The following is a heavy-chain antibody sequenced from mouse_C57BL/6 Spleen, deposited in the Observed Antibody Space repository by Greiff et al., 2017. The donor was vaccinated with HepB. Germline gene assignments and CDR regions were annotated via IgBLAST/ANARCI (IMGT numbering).Heavy chain of an antibody. CDR2: IRNKANNHAT. Sequence: EVKVVESGGGLVQPGGSMKLSCAASGFTFSDAWMDWVRQSPEKGLEWVAEIRNKANNHATYYAESVKGRFTISRDDSKSSVYLQMNSVRAEDTGIYYCTRRYPLPFAYWGQGTLVTVSA. CDR3: TRRYPLPFAY. J-gene: IGHJ3*01. D-gene: IGHD5-1-1*01. V-gene: IGHV6-6*01. CDR1: GFTFSDAW.